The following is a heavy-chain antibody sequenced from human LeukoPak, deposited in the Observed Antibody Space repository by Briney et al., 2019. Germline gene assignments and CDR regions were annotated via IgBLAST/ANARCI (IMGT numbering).Heavy chain of an antibody. J-gene: IGHJ5*02. CDR1: GFTFTNAW. CDR3: STLWYGA. D-gene: IGHD3-10*01. V-gene: IGHV3-15*01. CDR2: IKSKTDGGTS. Sequence: GRSLRLSCAASGFTFTNAWMYWVRQAPGKGLEWVGRIKSKTDGGTSDYAAPVTGRFTISRDDSKSTLYLEMNSLKTEDTGVYYCSTLWYGAWGQGTLVTVSS.